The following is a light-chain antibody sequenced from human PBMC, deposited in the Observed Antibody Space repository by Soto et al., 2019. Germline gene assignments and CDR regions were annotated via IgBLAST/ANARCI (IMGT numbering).Light chain of an antibody. CDR2: DVD. J-gene: IGLJ1*01. CDR1: LGDVGGYYY. CDR3: LSYGGNNNYV. Sequence: QSALTQPPSASESPGQSVTISCSGTLGDVGGYYYVSWYQHHPGRAPKLLIYDVDKPPPGVPSRFSGSKSGNTASLTVSGLQADDEADYYCLSYGGNNNYVFGTGTKLTVL. V-gene: IGLV2-8*01.